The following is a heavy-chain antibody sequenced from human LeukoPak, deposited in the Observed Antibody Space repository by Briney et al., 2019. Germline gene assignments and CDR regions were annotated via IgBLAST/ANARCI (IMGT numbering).Heavy chain of an antibody. Sequence: SVEVSCKASGGTFSSYTISWVRQAPGQGLEWMGGIIPIFGTANYAQKFQGRVTITADESTSTAYMELSSLRSEDTAVYYCARGRYSSSINSMDVWGQGTTVTVSS. D-gene: IGHD6-6*01. CDR1: GGTFSSYT. CDR2: IIPIFGTA. CDR3: ARGRYSSSINSMDV. V-gene: IGHV1-69*13. J-gene: IGHJ6*02.